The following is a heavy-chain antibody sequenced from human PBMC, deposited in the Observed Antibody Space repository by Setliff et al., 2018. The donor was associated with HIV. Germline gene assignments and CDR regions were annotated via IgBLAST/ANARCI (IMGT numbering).Heavy chain of an antibody. CDR2: INSNGGST. D-gene: IGHD1-1*01. J-gene: IGHJ4*02. Sequence: PGESLRLSCATYGFTFSSYAMYWVRQAPGKGLEYVSAINSNGGSTYYADSVKGRFTISRDNSKSTVYLQMGSLRAEDMAVYYCARARWNDVSPLYYSDLWGQGTLVTVSS. CDR1: GFTFSSYA. CDR3: ARARWNDVSPLYYSDL. V-gene: IGHV3-64*02.